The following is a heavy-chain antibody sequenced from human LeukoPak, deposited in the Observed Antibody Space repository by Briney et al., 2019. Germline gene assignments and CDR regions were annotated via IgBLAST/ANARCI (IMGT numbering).Heavy chain of an antibody. CDR1: GGSFSGQY. CDR2: IKKDGSEE. D-gene: IGHD3-10*01. Sequence: ETLSLTCAVSGGSFSGQYWTWIRQFPGKGLEWVANIKKDGSEEYYVDSVKGRFTISRGNAKNSLYLQMNSLRGEDTAVYYCTGSSGYWGQGTLVIVSS. V-gene: IGHV3-7*01. CDR3: TGSSGY. J-gene: IGHJ4*02.